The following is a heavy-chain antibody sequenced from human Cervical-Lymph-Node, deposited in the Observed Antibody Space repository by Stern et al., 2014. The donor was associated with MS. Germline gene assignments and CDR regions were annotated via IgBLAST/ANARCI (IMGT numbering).Heavy chain of an antibody. D-gene: IGHD1-1*01. CDR1: GGTFSSSYA. Sequence: QVQLVQSGAEVKKPGSSVNVSCMASGGTFSSSYAIPWLRQAPGQGLQWMGRIIPILGLPYYAQKFQGRVTITADTSTNTAYMGLNSLTSEDTAVYYCARGVVSNRATATLHNLFDPWGQGTLVTVSS. CDR3: ARGVVSNRATATLHNLFDP. V-gene: IGHV1-69*09. CDR2: IIPILGLP. J-gene: IGHJ5*02.